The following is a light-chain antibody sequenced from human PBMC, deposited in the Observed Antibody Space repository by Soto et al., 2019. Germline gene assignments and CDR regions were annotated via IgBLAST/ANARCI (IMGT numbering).Light chain of an antibody. CDR2: DVS. J-gene: IGKJ4*01. CDR1: QSVYTY. Sequence: EIVLTQSPVTLSLSPGERATLSCRASQSVYTYLAWYQQKPGQAPRLLSYDVSNRATGIPARFSGSGSGTDFTLTISSREPEDFAVYFCQHRSNWPVTFGGGTKVEIK. V-gene: IGKV3-11*01. CDR3: QHRSNWPVT.